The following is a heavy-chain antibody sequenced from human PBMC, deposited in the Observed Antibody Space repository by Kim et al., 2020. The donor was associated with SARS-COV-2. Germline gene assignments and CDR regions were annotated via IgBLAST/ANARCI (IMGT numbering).Heavy chain of an antibody. CDR2: INPNSGGT. V-gene: IGHV1-2*02. Sequence: ASVKVSCKASGYTFTGYYMHWVRQAPGQGLEWMGWINPNSGGTNYAQKFQGRVTMTRDTSISTAYMELSRLRFDDTAVYYCARAYRFFTFDCSGGSCYSFDYWGQGTLVTVSS. D-gene: IGHD2-15*01. CDR3: ARAYRFFTFDCSGGSCYSFDY. J-gene: IGHJ4*02. CDR1: GYTFTGYY.